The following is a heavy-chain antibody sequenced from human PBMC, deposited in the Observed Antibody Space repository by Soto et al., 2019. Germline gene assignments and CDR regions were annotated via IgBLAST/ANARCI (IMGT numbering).Heavy chain of an antibody. CDR1: GFTFFNYA. V-gene: IGHV3-23*01. J-gene: IGHJ2*01. D-gene: IGHD7-27*01. Sequence: EVQLLESGGGLVQPGGSLRLSCAGSGFTFFNYAMNWVRQAPGKGLEWVSSISGGGDATFFPDSVRGRFTFSRDNSKNTVTLQRNSLGVEDTAVYYCARKILGSTTRLAYWYFDLWGRGTLVTVSS. CDR3: ARKILGSTTRLAYWYFDL. CDR2: ISGGGDAT.